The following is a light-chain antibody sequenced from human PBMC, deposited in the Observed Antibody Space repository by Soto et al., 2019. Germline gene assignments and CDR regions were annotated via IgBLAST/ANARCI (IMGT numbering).Light chain of an antibody. CDR2: DDS. CDR1: NIGSKS. V-gene: IGLV3-21*02. CDR3: QVWDRSSDLVV. Sequence: SYELTQPPSVSVAPGQTARITCGGNNIGSKSVHWYQQKPGQDPVLVVYDDSDRPSGIPERFSGSNSGNTATLTISRGEAGDEADYYCQVWDRSSDLVVFGGGTKVTVL. J-gene: IGLJ2*01.